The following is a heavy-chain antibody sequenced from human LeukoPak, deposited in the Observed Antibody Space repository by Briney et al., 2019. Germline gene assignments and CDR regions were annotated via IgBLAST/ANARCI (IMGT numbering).Heavy chain of an antibody. D-gene: IGHD2-21*02. Sequence: PSETLSLTCTVSGGSISSFYWSWIRQPPGKGLEWIGYIYYSGSTKYNPSLKSRVTIPVDTSKNQFSLKLTSVTAADTAVYYCARGGGNCGGDCYALDYWGQGTRVAVSS. J-gene: IGHJ4*02. CDR1: GGSISSFY. CDR2: IYYSGST. CDR3: ARGGGNCGGDCYALDY. V-gene: IGHV4-59*01.